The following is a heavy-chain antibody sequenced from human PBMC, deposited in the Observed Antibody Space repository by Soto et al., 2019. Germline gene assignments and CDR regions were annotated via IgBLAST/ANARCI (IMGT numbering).Heavy chain of an antibody. D-gene: IGHD3-22*01. Sequence: QLQLQESGSGLVKPSQTLSLTCAVSGGSISSGGYSWSWIRQPPGKGLEWIGYIYHSGSTYYNPSFKSRVTISVDRSKNQFSLKLSSVTAADTAVYYCARVSYDSSGYPDAFDIWGQGTMVTVSS. CDR2: IYHSGST. V-gene: IGHV4-30-2*01. J-gene: IGHJ3*02. CDR1: GGSISSGGYS. CDR3: ARVSYDSSGYPDAFDI.